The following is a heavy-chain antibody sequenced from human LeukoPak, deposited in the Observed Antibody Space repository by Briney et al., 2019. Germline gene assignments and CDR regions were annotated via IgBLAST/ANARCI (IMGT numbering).Heavy chain of an antibody. V-gene: IGHV4-4*07. D-gene: IGHD6-13*01. CDR2: VYTSGST. CDR1: GGPISSYH. Sequence: SETLSLTCTVSGGPISSYHWSWIRQPAGKGLEWIGRVYTSGSTNYNPSLKSRVTMSVATSKNQFSLKLNSVTAADTAVYYCARTPTSRKRFLGGAATGTDYYFSYYMDVWGKGTTVTISS. CDR3: ARTPTSRKRFLGGAATGTDYYFSYYMDV. J-gene: IGHJ6*03.